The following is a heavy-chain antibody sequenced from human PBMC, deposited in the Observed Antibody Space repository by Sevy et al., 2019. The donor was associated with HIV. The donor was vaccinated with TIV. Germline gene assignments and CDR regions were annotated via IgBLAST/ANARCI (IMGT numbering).Heavy chain of an antibody. CDR2: ISGSGGST. D-gene: IGHD3-10*01. CDR1: GFTFSSYD. J-gene: IGHJ6*03. CDR3: AKHEIGYYYYYMDV. Sequence: GGSLRLSCAASGFTFSSYDMSWVRQAPGKGLEWVSAISGSGGSTYYADSVKGRFTISRDNSKNTLYLQMNSLRAEDTAVYYCAKHEIGYYYYYMDVWGKGTTVTVSS. V-gene: IGHV3-23*01.